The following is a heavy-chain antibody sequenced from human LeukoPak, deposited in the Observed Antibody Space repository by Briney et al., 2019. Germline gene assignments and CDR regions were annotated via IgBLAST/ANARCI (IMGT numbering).Heavy chain of an antibody. D-gene: IGHD6-19*01. Sequence: GESLKISCKGSGYSLTSYWTGWVRQMPGKGLEWMGIIYPGDSDTRYSPSFQGQVTISADKSISTAYLQWSSLKASDTAMYYCARGGEQWLVREGWFDPWGQGTLVTVSS. CDR2: IYPGDSDT. CDR3: ARGGEQWLVREGWFDP. V-gene: IGHV5-51*01. J-gene: IGHJ5*02. CDR1: GYSLTSYW.